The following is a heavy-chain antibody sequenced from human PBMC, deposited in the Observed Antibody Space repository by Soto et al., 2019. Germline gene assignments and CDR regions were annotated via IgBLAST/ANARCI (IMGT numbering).Heavy chain of an antibody. V-gene: IGHV4-39*01. Sequence: QLQLQESGPGLVKPSETLSLTCTVSGGSISSSSYYWGWIRQPPGKGLEWIGSIYYSGSTYYNPSLKSRVTISVDTSKNQFSLKLSSVTAADTAVYYCARHERAQGKLQHRTGWFDPWGQGTLVTVSS. CDR2: IYYSGST. D-gene: IGHD4-4*01. CDR1: GGSISSSSYY. CDR3: ARHERAQGKLQHRTGWFDP. J-gene: IGHJ5*02.